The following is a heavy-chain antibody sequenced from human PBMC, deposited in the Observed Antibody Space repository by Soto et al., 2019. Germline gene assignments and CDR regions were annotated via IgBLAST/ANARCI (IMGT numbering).Heavy chain of an antibody. Sequence: GGSLRLPCEASGFKFDDYMMHWVRQAPGKGLEWISLISWDGGSIDYADSIKGRFTVSRDNSKTSLYLHMDSLTSDDTAFYFCAKEGNGGSSLDSWGQGTLVTVSS. V-gene: IGHV3-43*01. CDR3: AKEGNGGSSLDS. D-gene: IGHD2-15*01. J-gene: IGHJ5*01. CDR1: GFKFDDYM. CDR2: ISWDGGSI.